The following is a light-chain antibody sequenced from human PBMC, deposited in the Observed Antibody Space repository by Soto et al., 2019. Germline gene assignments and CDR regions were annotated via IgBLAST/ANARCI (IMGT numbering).Light chain of an antibody. CDR2: KAS. CDR3: QQYNSYSQFT. J-gene: IGKJ3*01. CDR1: QSISSW. V-gene: IGKV1-5*03. Sequence: DIQMTQSPSSVSASVGDSVTITCRASQSISSWLAWYQQKPGKAPKLLIYKASSLESGVPSRFSGSGSGTEFTLTISSLQPDDFATYYCQQYNSYSQFTFGPGTKVDIK.